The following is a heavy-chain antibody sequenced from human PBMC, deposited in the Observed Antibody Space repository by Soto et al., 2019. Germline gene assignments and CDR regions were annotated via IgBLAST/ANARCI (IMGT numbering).Heavy chain of an antibody. V-gene: IGHV3-23*01. CDR2: ISDSGGST. D-gene: IGHD4-17*01. Sequence: EVQLLESGGGLVQPGGSLRLSCAASGIPFSSYAMSWVRQAPGKGLEWVSAISDSGGSTYYSDSVEGRFSISRDNSKNTLYLQMNSLRAEDTALYYCARNSQLRSWGQGTLVTVSS. CDR1: GIPFSSYA. J-gene: IGHJ5*02. CDR3: ARNSQLRS.